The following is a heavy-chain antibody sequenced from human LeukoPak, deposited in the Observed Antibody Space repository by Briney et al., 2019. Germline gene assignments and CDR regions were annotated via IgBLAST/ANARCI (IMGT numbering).Heavy chain of an antibody. V-gene: IGHV3-30*18. CDR1: GFTFSSYG. CDR3: AKSYYDFWSGYYQTFDY. J-gene: IGHJ4*02. CDR2: ISYDRSNK. D-gene: IGHD3-3*01. Sequence: PGRSLRLSCAASGFTFSSYGMHWVRQAPGKGLEWVAVISYDRSNKYYADSVKGRFTISRDNSKNTLYLQMNSLRAEDTAVYYCAKSYYDFWSGYYQTFDYWGQGTLVTVSS.